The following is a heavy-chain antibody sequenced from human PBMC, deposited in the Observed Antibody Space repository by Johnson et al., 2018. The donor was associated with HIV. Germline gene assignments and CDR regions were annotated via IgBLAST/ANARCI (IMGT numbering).Heavy chain of an antibody. V-gene: IGHV3-74*02. D-gene: IGHD2-21*01. CDR1: RFTFDDYA. CDR3: ARGGPFHAFDI. Sequence: VQLVESGGVVVQPGGSLRLSCETSRFTFDDYAMHWVRQAPGKGLEWVARVNNDGGDTIYADSVKGRFTISRDNAKNTLFLQMNSLRAEDTAMYFCARGGPFHAFDIWGHGTTVTVSS. J-gene: IGHJ3*02. CDR2: VNNDGGDT.